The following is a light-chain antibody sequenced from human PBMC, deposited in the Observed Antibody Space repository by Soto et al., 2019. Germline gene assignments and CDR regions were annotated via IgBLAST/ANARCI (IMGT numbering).Light chain of an antibody. CDR1: QSVGNNY. Sequence: EIVLTQSPGTLSLSPGERATLSCRASQSVGNNYLAWYQQRPGQAPRLLIYDASSRATGIPDRFSGSGSGTDFTITISRLEPEDFAVYYCQQCANSPRTFGQGTKVEIK. J-gene: IGKJ1*01. CDR3: QQCANSPRT. V-gene: IGKV3-20*01. CDR2: DAS.